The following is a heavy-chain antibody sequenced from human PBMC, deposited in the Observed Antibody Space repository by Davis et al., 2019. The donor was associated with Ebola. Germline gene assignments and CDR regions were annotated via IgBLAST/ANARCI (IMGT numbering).Heavy chain of an antibody. Sequence: SETLSLTCAVYGGSFSGYYWSWIRQPPGKGLEWIGKINHSGSTNYNPSLKSRVTISVDTSKNQFSLKLSSVTAADTAVYYCARAIWRYCSSTSCPRRFDPWGQGTLVTVSS. CDR2: INHSGST. CDR1: GGSFSGYY. V-gene: IGHV4-34*01. CDR3: ARAIWRYCSSTSCPRRFDP. D-gene: IGHD2-2*01. J-gene: IGHJ5*02.